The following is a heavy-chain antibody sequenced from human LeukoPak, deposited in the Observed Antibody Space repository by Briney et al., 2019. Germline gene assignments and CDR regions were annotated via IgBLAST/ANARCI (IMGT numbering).Heavy chain of an antibody. CDR3: AHTNHYSFD. CDR1: GGATSRPDHC. V-gene: IGHV4-39*01. D-gene: IGHD2-15*01. J-gene: IGHJ4*02. CDR2: ICYGGTP. Sequence: SETLSLTCAVSGGATSRPDHCWAWIRQPPGKGPEWTVSICYGGTPYNTPSPKSRVTISVDTSTNTSSPKLSSLTAAATAVYYCAHTNHYSFDWGQGTLVTVSS.